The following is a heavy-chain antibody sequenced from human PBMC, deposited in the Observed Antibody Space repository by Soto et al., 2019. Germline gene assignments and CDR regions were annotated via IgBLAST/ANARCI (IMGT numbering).Heavy chain of an antibody. CDR1: GYIFTSYY. CDR2: INPFDGSR. Sequence: QVELVQSGAEVKKPGASVKVSCKASGYIFTSYYLHWVRQAPGQGLEWMGWINPFDGSRMIAQRFQGRVTFTRDTSTSTVYMELSGLRSDDTRVYYCSRVDPGETSPFDHGGQGTLVTVSS. V-gene: IGHV1-46*03. J-gene: IGHJ4*02. D-gene: IGHD3-10*01. CDR3: SRVDPGETSPFDH.